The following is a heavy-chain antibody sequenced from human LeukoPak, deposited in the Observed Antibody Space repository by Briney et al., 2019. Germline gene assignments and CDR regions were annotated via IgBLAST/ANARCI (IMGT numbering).Heavy chain of an antibody. CDR2: ISSSSSTI. D-gene: IGHD4-17*01. CDR3: ARDHDYGDYAEY. CDR1: RFTFSSYR. Sequence: AGGSLRLSCAASRFTFSSYRMNWVRQAPGKGLEWASYISSSSSTIYYADSVKGRFTISRDNAKNSLYLQMNSLRAEDTAVYYCARDHDYGDYAEYWGQGTLVTVSS. V-gene: IGHV3-48*01. J-gene: IGHJ4*02.